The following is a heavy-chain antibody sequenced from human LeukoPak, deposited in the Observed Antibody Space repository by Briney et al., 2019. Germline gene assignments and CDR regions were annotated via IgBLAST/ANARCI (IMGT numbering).Heavy chain of an antibody. D-gene: IGHD6-13*01. Sequence: ASVKVSCKASGYTFTSYGISWVRQAPGQGLEWMGWISAYNGNTNYAQKLQGRVTMTTDTSTSTAYMELSRLRSDDTAVYYCASFDPIAAAGTTTEDPLDYWGQGTLVTVSS. CDR3: ASFDPIAAAGTTTEDPLDY. CDR2: ISAYNGNT. J-gene: IGHJ4*02. V-gene: IGHV1-18*01. CDR1: GYTFTSYG.